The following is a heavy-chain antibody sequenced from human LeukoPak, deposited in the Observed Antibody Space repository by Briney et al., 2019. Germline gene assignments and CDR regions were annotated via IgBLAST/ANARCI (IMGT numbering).Heavy chain of an antibody. Sequence: GGSLRLSCAASGFTFSSYGMSWVRQAPGKGLEWVSAISGSGGSTYYADSVKGRFTISRDNSKNTLYLQMNSLRAEDTAVYYCAKIFQVVVISFGFDYWGQGTLVTVSS. CDR3: AKIFQVVVISFGFDY. CDR1: GFTFSSYG. J-gene: IGHJ4*02. CDR2: ISGSGGST. V-gene: IGHV3-23*01. D-gene: IGHD3-22*01.